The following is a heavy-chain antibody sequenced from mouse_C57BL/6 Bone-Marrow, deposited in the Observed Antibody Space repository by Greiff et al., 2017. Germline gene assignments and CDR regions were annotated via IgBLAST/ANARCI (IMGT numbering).Heavy chain of an antibody. CDR1: GYSFTDYN. Sequence: VQLKESGPELVKPGASVKISCKASGYSFTDYNMNWVKQSHGKSLEWIGVINPNYGTTSYNQKFKGKATLTVDQSSSTAYMQLNSLTSEDSAVYYGAGENDYGREDYWGQGTTLTVSS. J-gene: IGHJ2*01. CDR3: AGENDYGREDY. CDR2: INPNYGTT. V-gene: IGHV1-39*01. D-gene: IGHD2-4*01.